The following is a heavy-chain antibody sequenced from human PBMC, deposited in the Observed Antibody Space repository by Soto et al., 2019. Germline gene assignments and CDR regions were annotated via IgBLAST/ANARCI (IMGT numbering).Heavy chain of an antibody. CDR1: GFTFSSYA. CDR3: AKDLSYDFWSGNYFDY. V-gene: IGHV3-23*01. CDR2: ISGSAGST. D-gene: IGHD3-3*01. J-gene: IGHJ4*02. Sequence: EVQLLESGGGLVQPGGSLRLSCAASGFTFSSYAMSWVRQAPGKGLEWVSAISGSAGSTYYADSVKGRFTISRDNSKNTLYLQMNSLRAEDTAVYYCAKDLSYDFWSGNYFDYWGQGTLVTVSS.